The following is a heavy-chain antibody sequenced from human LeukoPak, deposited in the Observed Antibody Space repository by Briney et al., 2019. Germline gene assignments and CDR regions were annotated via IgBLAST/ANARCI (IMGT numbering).Heavy chain of an antibody. Sequence: SETLSLTCTVSGGSISSGSSYWSWIRQPAGKGLEWIGRIYTSGSTNYNPSLKSRVTISVDTSKNQFSLKLSSVTAADTAVYYCARYPAYYYDSSGYNNWFDPWGQGTLVTVSS. CDR2: IYTSGST. CDR1: GGSISSGSSY. CDR3: ARYPAYYYDSSGYNNWFDP. V-gene: IGHV4-61*02. D-gene: IGHD3-22*01. J-gene: IGHJ5*02.